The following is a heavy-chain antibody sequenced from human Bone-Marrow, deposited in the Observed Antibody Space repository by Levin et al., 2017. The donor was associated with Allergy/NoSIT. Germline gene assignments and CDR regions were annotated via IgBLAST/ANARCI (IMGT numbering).Heavy chain of an antibody. V-gene: IGHV3-23*01. J-gene: IGHJ5*02. D-gene: IGHD4/OR15-4a*01. CDR1: GFTFSTYG. Sequence: GESLKISCAASGFTFSTYGMNWVRQAPGKGLEWVSGISGSGAGTYYADSVKGRFTISRDNSKNTFSLQMNSLRAEDTAVYYCARGGTSANYAPYNWFDRWGQGTLVTVSS. CDR2: ISGSGAGT. CDR3: ARGGTSANYAPYNWFDR.